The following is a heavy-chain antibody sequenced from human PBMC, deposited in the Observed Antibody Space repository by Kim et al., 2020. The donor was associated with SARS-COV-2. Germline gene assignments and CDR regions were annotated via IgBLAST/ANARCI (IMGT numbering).Heavy chain of an antibody. CDR3: EASDY. Sequence: GGSLRLSCAASGFTFSTYAMSWARQAPGKGLEWVSTISDSGLRTHYADSVKGRFTISRDNSRSTLFLQMNYLRAEDTAIYYCEASDYWGQGSLGTAS. J-gene: IGHJ4*02. V-gene: IGHV3-23*01. CDR2: ISDSGLRT. CDR1: GFTFSTYA.